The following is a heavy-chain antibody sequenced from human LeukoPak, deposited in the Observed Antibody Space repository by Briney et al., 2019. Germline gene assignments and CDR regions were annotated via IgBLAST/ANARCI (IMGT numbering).Heavy chain of an antibody. CDR1: GFTFSSYG. CDR2: ISYDGSNK. CDR3: ASSLPRYSSSWYLFNY. J-gene: IGHJ4*02. Sequence: PGGSLRLSCAASGFTFSSYGMHWVRQAPGKGLEWVAVISYDGSNKYYADSVKGRFTISRDNSKNTLYLQMNSLRAEDTAVYYCASSLPRYSSSWYLFNYWGPGTLVTVSS. V-gene: IGHV3-30*03. D-gene: IGHD6-13*01.